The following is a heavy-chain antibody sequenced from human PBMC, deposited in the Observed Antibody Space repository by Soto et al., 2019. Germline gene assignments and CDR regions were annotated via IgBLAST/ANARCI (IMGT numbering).Heavy chain of an antibody. J-gene: IGHJ5*02. CDR2: INAGNGNT. D-gene: IGHD2-2*02. CDR3: ASAYCSSTSCYTWWFDP. V-gene: IGHV1-3*01. CDR1: GYTFASYA. Sequence: ASVKVSCKASGYTFASYAMHWVRQAPGQRLEWMGWINAGNGNTKYSQKFQGRVTITRGTSASTAYMELSSLRSEDTAVYYCASAYCSSTSCYTWWFDPWGQGTLVTVSS.